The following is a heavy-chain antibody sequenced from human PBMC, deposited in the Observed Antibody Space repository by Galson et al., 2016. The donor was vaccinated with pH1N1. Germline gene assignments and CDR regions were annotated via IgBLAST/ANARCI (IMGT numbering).Heavy chain of an antibody. J-gene: IGHJ6*03. Sequence: SVKVSCKASGGTFTLYGITWVRQAPGQGLEWMGRIIPIVGLTKYAEKFQGRVTITADVSTSTADMELSSLRSEDTAVYYWAGDPSTALYNHYYMDVRGKGTTVTVSS. CDR2: IIPIVGLT. V-gene: IGHV1-69*04. CDR1: GGTFTLYG. CDR3: AGDPSTALYNHYYMDV.